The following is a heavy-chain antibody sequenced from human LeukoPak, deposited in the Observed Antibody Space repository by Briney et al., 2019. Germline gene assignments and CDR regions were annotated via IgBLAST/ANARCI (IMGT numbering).Heavy chain of an antibody. CDR3: ARRLSVYYGSAYHDY. J-gene: IGHJ4*02. CDR1: GYTFTGYY. D-gene: IGHD3-10*01. CDR2: VNPNSGGT. Sequence: GASVKVSCKASGYTFTGYYMHWVRQAPGQGLEWMGWVNPNSGGTNYAQKFQGRVTMTRDTSISTAYMELSRLRSDDTAVYYCARRLSVYYGSAYHDYWGQGTLVTVSS. V-gene: IGHV1-2*02.